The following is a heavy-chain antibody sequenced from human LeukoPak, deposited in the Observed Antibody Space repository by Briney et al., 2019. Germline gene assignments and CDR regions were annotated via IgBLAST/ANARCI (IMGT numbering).Heavy chain of an antibody. CDR3: ARTSGAWKDYFDY. D-gene: IGHD1-1*01. Sequence: KYGESLKISCKGSGYSFTSYWIGWVRQMPGKGLVWMGIIYPGDSDTRYSPSFQGQVTISADKSISTAYLQWSSLKASDTAMYYCARTSGAWKDYFDYWGQGTLVTVSS. CDR2: IYPGDSDT. V-gene: IGHV5-51*01. J-gene: IGHJ4*02. CDR1: GYSFTSYW.